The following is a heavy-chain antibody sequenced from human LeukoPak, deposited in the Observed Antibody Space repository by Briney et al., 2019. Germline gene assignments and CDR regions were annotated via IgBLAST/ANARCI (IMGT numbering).Heavy chain of an antibody. CDR2: IYYSGST. D-gene: IGHD3-22*01. V-gene: IGHV4-59*01. Sequence: SETLSLTCTVSGGSISSYYWSWIRQPPGKGLEWIGYIYYSGSTNYNPSLKSRVTISVDTSKNQFSLKLSSVTAADTAVYYCARWVYYYDSSGYYYYYGMDVWGQGTTVTVSS. J-gene: IGHJ6*02. CDR3: ARWVYYYDSSGYYYYYGMDV. CDR1: GGSISSYY.